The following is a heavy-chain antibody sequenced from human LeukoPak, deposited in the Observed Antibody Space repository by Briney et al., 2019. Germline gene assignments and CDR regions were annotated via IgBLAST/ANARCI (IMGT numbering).Heavy chain of an antibody. Sequence: GGSLRLSCAASGFTFSNYGMHWVRQAPGKGLEWVAVIWYDGSNKYYADSVKGRFTISRDNSKNTLYLQMNSLRAEDTAVYYCARSGYYDSSGYHHYFDYWGQGTLVTVSS. J-gene: IGHJ4*02. CDR1: GFTFSNYG. CDR3: ARSGYYDSSGYHHYFDY. CDR2: IWYDGSNK. V-gene: IGHV3-33*01. D-gene: IGHD3-22*01.